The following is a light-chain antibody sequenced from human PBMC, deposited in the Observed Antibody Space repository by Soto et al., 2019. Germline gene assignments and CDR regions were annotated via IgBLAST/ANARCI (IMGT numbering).Light chain of an antibody. CDR2: EVS. CDR1: SSDVAGYDR. CDR3: SSYTSSGTFV. V-gene: IGLV2-18*02. J-gene: IGLJ1*01. Sequence: QSALTQPPSVSGSPGQSVTISCTGASSDVAGYDRVSWYQQPPGTAPKLMIYEVSNRPSGVPDRFSGSKSGNTASLTISGLQAEDEADYYCSSYTSSGTFVFGTGTKVTVL.